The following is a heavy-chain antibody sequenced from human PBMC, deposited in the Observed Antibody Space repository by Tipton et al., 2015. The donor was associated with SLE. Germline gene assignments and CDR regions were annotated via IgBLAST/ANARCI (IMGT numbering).Heavy chain of an antibody. V-gene: IGHV3-13*01. CDR1: GFTLSSYD. Sequence: SLRLSCAASGFTLSSYDMHWVRQATGKGLEWVSAIGTAGDTYYPGSVKGRFTISRENAKNSLYLQMNSLRAEDTAVYYCAKAHTYYYDSSGYNYWGQGTLVTVSS. J-gene: IGHJ4*02. CDR2: IGTAGDT. D-gene: IGHD3-22*01. CDR3: AKAHTYYYDSSGYNY.